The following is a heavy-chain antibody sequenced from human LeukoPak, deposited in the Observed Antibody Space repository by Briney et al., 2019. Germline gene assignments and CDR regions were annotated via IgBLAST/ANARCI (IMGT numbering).Heavy chain of an antibody. D-gene: IGHD3-3*01. CDR1: GYTFTSYG. V-gene: IGHV1-18*01. Sequence: ASVKVSCKASGYTFTSYGISWVRQAPGQGLEWMGWISAYNGNTNYAQKLQGRVTMTTDTSTSTAYMELRSLRSDDTAVYYCARAGFRSGYDYYYYYYMDVWGKGTTVTVSS. J-gene: IGHJ6*03. CDR3: ARAGFRSGYDYYYYYYMDV. CDR2: ISAYNGNT.